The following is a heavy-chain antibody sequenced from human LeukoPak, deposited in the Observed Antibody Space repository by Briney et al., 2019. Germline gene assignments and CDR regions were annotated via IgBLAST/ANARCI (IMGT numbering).Heavy chain of an antibody. Sequence: SETLSLTCTVSGGSINSYYWSWIRQPAGKGLEWMGRIYASVTAKYNPSLESRVDMSVDTSKSQFSLKLSSVTAADTAVYFCARGMKGNNYFLTGHYHSYHHYMDVWGQGTTVIVSS. V-gene: IGHV4-4*07. CDR1: GGSINSYY. CDR3: ARGMKGNNYFLTGHYHSYHHYMDV. D-gene: IGHD3/OR15-3a*01. J-gene: IGHJ6*03. CDR2: IYASVTA.